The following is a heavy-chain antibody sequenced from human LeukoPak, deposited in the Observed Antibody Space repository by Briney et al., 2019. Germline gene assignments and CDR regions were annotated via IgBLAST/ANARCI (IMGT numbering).Heavy chain of an antibody. V-gene: IGHV3-23*01. CDR2: IASNGANS. J-gene: IGHJ3*01. Sequence: GGSLRLSCAAPGFNFRDAAMTWVRQAPGKGLEWVSLIASNGANSYYAESVKGRFSISRDNSKNMLSLQMNTLRVEDTGRYYCAKDIQLSTWGLGTVVTVSS. CDR1: GFNFRDAA. CDR3: AKDIQLST. D-gene: IGHD5-24*01.